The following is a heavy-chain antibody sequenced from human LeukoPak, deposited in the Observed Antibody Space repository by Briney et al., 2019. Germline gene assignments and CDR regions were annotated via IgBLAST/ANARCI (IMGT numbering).Heavy chain of an antibody. V-gene: IGHV1-24*01. Sequence: GASVKVSCKVSGYTLTELSMHWVRQAPGKGLEWMGGFDSEDGETIYAQKFQGRVTMTEDASTDTAYMELSSLRSEDTAVYYCATGSVTRKTTYDYYDSSGYRVKDAFDIWGQGTMVTVSS. CDR2: FDSEDGET. CDR3: ATGSVTRKTTYDYYDSSGYRVKDAFDI. D-gene: IGHD3-22*01. CDR1: GYTLTELS. J-gene: IGHJ3*02.